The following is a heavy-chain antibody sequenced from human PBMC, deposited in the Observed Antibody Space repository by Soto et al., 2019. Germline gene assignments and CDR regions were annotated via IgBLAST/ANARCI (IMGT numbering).Heavy chain of an antibody. CDR2: ISAYNGNT. D-gene: IGHD6-13*01. CDR3: ASGSSWYPVEYYFDY. J-gene: IGHJ4*02. V-gene: IGHV1-18*04. Sequence: ASVKVSCKASGYTFTSYGISWVRQAPGQGLEWMGWISAYNGNTNYAQKLQGRVTMTTDTSTSTAYMELRSLRSDDTAVYYCASGSSWYPVEYYFDYWGQRTLVTVSS. CDR1: GYTFTSYG.